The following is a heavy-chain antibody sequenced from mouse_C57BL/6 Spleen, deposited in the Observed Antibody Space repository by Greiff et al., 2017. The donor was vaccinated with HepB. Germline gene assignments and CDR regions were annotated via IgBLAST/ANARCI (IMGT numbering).Heavy chain of an antibody. D-gene: IGHD2-5*01. Sequence: EVKLEESGGGLVKPGGSLKLSCAASGFTFSSYTMSWVRQTPEKRLEWVATIARDNAKNNLYLQMSSLRSEDTALYYCARREHSNYIAMDYWGQGTTVTVSS. CDR3: ARREHSNYIAMDY. J-gene: IGHJ4*01. V-gene: IGHV5-9*03. CDR2: I. CDR1: GFTFSSYT.